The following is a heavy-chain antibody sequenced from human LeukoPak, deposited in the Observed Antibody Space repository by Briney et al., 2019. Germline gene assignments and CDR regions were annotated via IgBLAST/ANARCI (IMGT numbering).Heavy chain of an antibody. J-gene: IGHJ6*03. CDR1: GGSFSGYS. CDR2: TNHSGST. Sequence: PSETLSLTCAVYGGSFSGYSWSWVRQPPGKGLGWIGETNHSGSTNYNPSLKSRVTISVDTSKNRFSLKLTSVTAADTAVYYCARGGNSGPDTIYYYYMDVWDKGTTVTVSS. CDR3: ARGGNSGPDTIYYYYMDV. D-gene: IGHD1-1*01. V-gene: IGHV4-34*01.